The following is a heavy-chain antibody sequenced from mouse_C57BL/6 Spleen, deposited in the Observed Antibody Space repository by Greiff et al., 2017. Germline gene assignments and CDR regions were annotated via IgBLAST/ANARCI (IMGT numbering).Heavy chain of an antibody. Sequence: QVQLQQPGAELVRPGSSVKLSCKASGYTFTSYWMDWVKQRPGQGLEWIGTIYPSDSETHYNQKFKDKATLTVDKASSTAYMQLSSLTSEDSAVYYCARGYYGSRGAMDYWGQGTSVTVSS. CDR2: IYPSDSET. J-gene: IGHJ4*01. D-gene: IGHD1-1*01. CDR1: GYTFTSYW. V-gene: IGHV1-61*01. CDR3: ARGYYGSRGAMDY.